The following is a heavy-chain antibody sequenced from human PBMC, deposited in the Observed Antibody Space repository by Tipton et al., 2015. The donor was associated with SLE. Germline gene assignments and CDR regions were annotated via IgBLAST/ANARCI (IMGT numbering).Heavy chain of an antibody. Sequence: QLVQSGAEVKKPGESLRISCKGSGYSFTSYWISWVRQMPGKGLEWMGTIDPSDSYTNYSPSFQGHVTISADKSISTAYLQWSSLKASDTAMYYCAATDGGYSSGWLFDYWGQGTLVTVSS. V-gene: IGHV5-10-1*01. CDR3: AATDGGYSSGWLFDY. J-gene: IGHJ4*02. D-gene: IGHD6-19*01. CDR2: IDPSDSYT. CDR1: GYSFTSYW.